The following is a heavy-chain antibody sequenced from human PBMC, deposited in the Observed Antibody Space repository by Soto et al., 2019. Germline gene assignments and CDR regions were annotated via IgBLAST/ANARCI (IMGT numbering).Heavy chain of an antibody. CDR2: INHSGST. D-gene: IGHD1-26*01. CDR3: ASRIVEATRVFDY. J-gene: IGHJ4*02. V-gene: IGHV4-34*01. CDR1: GGSFSGYY. Sequence: SDTLALTCAVYGGSFSGYYWSWIRQPPGKGLEWIGEINHSGSTNYNPSLKSRVTISVDTSKNQFSLKLSSVTAADTAVYDCASRIVEATRVFDYRGQGTLVSVSS.